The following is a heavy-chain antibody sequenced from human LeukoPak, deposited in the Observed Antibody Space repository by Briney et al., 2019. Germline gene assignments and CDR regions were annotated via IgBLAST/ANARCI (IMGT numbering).Heavy chain of an antibody. D-gene: IGHD3-10*01. CDR1: GGSISSYY. J-gene: IGHJ5*02. Sequence: SETLSLTCTVSGGSISSYYWSWIRQPAGKGLEWIGRIYTSGSTNYNPSLKSRVTMSVDTSKNQFSLKLSSVTAADTAVYYCARELWFGELLFQVENWFDPWGQGTLVTVSS. CDR3: ARELWFGELLFQVENWFDP. CDR2: IYTSGST. V-gene: IGHV4-4*07.